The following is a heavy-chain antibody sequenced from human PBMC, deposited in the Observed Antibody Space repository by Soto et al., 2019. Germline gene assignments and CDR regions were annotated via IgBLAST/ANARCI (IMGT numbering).Heavy chain of an antibody. CDR1: GFTFSSYG. D-gene: IGHD3-3*01. Sequence: GGSLRLSCAASGFTFSSYGMHWVRQAPGKGLEWVAVISYDGSNKYYADSVKGRFTISRDNSKNTLYLQMNSLRAEDTAVYYCAKDRRRFLEWLLSGAFDIWGQGTMVTVSS. CDR2: ISYDGSNK. CDR3: AKDRRRFLEWLLSGAFDI. V-gene: IGHV3-30*18. J-gene: IGHJ3*02.